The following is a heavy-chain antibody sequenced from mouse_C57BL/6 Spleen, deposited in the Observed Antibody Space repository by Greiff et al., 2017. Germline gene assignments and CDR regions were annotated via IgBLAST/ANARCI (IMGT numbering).Heavy chain of an antibody. D-gene: IGHD1-1*01. V-gene: IGHV1-15*01. J-gene: IGHJ2*02. CDR3: TRKAYYYGSSYPYFDY. CDR1: GYTFTDYE. CDR2: IDPETGGT. Sequence: QVQLQQSGAELVRPGASVTLSCKASGYTFTDYEMHWVKQTPVHGLEWIGAIDPETGGTAYNQKFKGKAILTADKSSSTAYMELRILTSEDSAVYYCTRKAYYYGSSYPYFDYWGQGTSLTVSS.